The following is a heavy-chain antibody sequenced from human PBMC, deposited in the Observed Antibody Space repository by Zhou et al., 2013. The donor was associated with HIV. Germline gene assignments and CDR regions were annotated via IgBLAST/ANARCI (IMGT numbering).Heavy chain of an antibody. CDR2: IIPIFGTA. J-gene: IGHJ6*03. V-gene: IGHV1-69*05. CDR1: GGTFSSYA. Sequence: QVQLVQSGAQLKKPGSSVTVSCRPAGGTFSSYAINWVRQAPGQGLEWMGGIIPIFGTANYAQKFQGRVTITTDESTSTAYMELSSLRSEDTAVYYCARARKAARNYYYYYMDVWGKGTTVTVSS. CDR3: ARARKAARNYYYYYMDV. D-gene: IGHD6-6*01.